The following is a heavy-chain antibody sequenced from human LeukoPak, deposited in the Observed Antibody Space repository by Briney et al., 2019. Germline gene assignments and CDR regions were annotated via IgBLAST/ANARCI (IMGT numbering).Heavy chain of an antibody. V-gene: IGHV4-34*01. J-gene: IGHJ4*02. CDR1: GGSFSGYY. Sequence: SETLSLTCAVYGGSFSGYYWSWMRQPPGKGLEWIGEINHSGGTNYNPSLKSRVTISVDTSKNQFPLKLSSVPAADTAVYYCARGQGLRYFDWLRRYYFDYWGQGTLVTVSS. D-gene: IGHD3-9*01. CDR3: ARGQGLRYFDWLRRYYFDY. CDR2: INHSGGT.